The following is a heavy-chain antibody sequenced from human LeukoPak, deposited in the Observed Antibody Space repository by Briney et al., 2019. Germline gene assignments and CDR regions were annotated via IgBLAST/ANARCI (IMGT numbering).Heavy chain of an antibody. J-gene: IGHJ4*02. CDR2: IIPILGIA. Sequence: GRSLRLSCAASGFTFSSYAISWVRQAPGQGLEWMGRIIPILGIANYAQKFQGRVAITADKSTSTAYMELSSLRSEDTAVYYCARSLWGSGPPGVGYYFDYWGQGTLVTVSS. D-gene: IGHD6-25*01. CDR3: ARSLWGSGPPGVGYYFDY. CDR1: GFTFSSYA. V-gene: IGHV1-69*04.